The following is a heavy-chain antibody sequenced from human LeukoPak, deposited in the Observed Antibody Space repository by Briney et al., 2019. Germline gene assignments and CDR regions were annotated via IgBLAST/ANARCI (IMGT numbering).Heavy chain of an antibody. J-gene: IGHJ4*02. CDR3: ARVGVIYDSSGYLDY. D-gene: IGHD3-22*01. Sequence: GGSLRLSCAASGFTFSSYGMHWVRQAPGKGLEWVAVIWYDGSNKYYADSVKGRFTISRDNSKNTLYLQMNSLRAKDTAVYYCARVGVIYDSSGYLDYWGQGTLVTVSS. V-gene: IGHV3-33*01. CDR1: GFTFSSYG. CDR2: IWYDGSNK.